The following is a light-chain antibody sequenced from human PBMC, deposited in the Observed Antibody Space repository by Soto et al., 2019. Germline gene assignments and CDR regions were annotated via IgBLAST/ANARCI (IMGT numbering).Light chain of an antibody. Sequence: DILVTQTPLSLSVTPGQPASISCKASQSLVYFGGNPYLYWFLQKSGQPPQLLIYEGSYRFAGVPDRFAGSGSETDFTLEISRVKADDVGVYYCMQGLQLPNTFGQGTKLEIK. CDR1: QSLVYFGGNPY. CDR3: MQGLQLPNT. V-gene: IGKV2-29*02. CDR2: EGS. J-gene: IGKJ2*01.